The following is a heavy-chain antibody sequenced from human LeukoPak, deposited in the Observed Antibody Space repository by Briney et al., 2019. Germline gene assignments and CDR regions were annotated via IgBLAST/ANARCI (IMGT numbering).Heavy chain of an antibody. CDR1: GFTFSSYG. Sequence: GGSLRLSCAAPGFTFSSYGMHWVRQAPGKGLEWVAVIWYDGSNKYYADSVKGRFTISRDNSKNTLYLQMNSLRAEDTAVYYCARAKEGYYDSSGYYELFDYWGQGTLVTVSS. CDR3: ARAKEGYYDSSGYYELFDY. CDR2: IWYDGSNK. V-gene: IGHV3-33*01. D-gene: IGHD3-22*01. J-gene: IGHJ4*02.